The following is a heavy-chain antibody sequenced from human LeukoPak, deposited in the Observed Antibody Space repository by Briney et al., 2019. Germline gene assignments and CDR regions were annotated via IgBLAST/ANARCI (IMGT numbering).Heavy chain of an antibody. J-gene: IGHJ6*03. CDR3: AKDKGTYSSSSYYYMDV. CDR1: GFTFSSYA. D-gene: IGHD6-6*01. V-gene: IGHV3-23*01. Sequence: GGSLRLSCAASGFTFSSYAMSWVRQAPGKGLEWVSAISGSGGSTYYADSVKGRFTISRDNSENTLYLQMNSLRAEDTAVYYCAKDKGTYSSSSYYYMDVWGKGTTVTVSS. CDR2: ISGSGGST.